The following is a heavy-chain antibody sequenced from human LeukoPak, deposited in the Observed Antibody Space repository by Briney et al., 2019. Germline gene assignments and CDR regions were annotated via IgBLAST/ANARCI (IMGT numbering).Heavy chain of an antibody. CDR2: IYTSGST. Sequence: SETLSLTCTVSGGFISSSSYYWGWIRQPPGKGLEWIGRIYTSGSTNHNPSLKSRVTISVDTSKNQFSLKLSSVTAADTAVYYCARDFGGQQLVGWFDPWGQGTLVTVSS. CDR3: ARDFGGQQLVGWFDP. J-gene: IGHJ5*02. CDR1: GGFISSSSYY. V-gene: IGHV4-39*07. D-gene: IGHD6-13*01.